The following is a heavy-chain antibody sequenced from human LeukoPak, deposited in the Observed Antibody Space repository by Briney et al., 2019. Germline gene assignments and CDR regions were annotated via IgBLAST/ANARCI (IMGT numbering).Heavy chain of an antibody. V-gene: IGHV4-59*01. Sequence: SETLSVTCTVSDASMSHYYWSWIRQPPGKGLQWTGYISYTGSTNYNPSLKSRVSISIHTSKNQFSLKLSSVTAADTAVYYCARSDRYSGTYFEDWGQGTLVTVSS. CDR1: DASMSHYY. D-gene: IGHD1-26*01. CDR3: ARSDRYSGTYFED. CDR2: ISYTGST. J-gene: IGHJ4*02.